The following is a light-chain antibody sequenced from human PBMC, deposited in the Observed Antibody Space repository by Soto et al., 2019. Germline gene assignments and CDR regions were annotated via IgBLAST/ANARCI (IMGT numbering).Light chain of an antibody. CDR1: SSDVGGYNY. CDR2: EVS. J-gene: IGLJ1*01. CDR3: SSYTSSSTHYV. Sequence: QSALTQPASVSGSPGQSITISCTGTSSDVGGYNYVSWYQQHPGKALKLMIYEVSNRPSGVSNRFSGSKSGNTASLTISGLQAEDEADYYCSSYTSSSTHYVFGTGTKVTVL. V-gene: IGLV2-14*01.